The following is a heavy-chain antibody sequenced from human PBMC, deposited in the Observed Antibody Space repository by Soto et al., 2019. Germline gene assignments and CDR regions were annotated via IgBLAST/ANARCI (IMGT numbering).Heavy chain of an antibody. D-gene: IGHD3-10*01. CDR2: IIPILGIA. CDR3: ARFRGSYGMDV. J-gene: IGHJ6*02. Sequence: QVKLVQSGAEGKKTGSSVKVSCKASGGTFSSYTISWVRQAPGQGLEWMGRIIPILGIANYAQKFKGRVTITADKSTSTAYMELSSLRSEDTAVYYCARFRGSYGMDVWGQGTTVTVSS. CDR1: GGTFSSYT. V-gene: IGHV1-69*02.